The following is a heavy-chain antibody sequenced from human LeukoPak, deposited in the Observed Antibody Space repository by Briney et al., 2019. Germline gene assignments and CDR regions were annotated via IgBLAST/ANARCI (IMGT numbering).Heavy chain of an antibody. Sequence: GGSLRLSCTASGFTFGDYAMSWVRQAPGKGLEWVGFIRSKAYGGTTEYAASVKGRFTISRDDSKSIAYLQMDSLKTEDTAVYYCTKSPLDSSGYYDYFDYWGQGTLVTVSS. CDR2: IRSKAYGGTT. D-gene: IGHD3-22*01. CDR3: TKSPLDSSGYYDYFDY. V-gene: IGHV3-49*04. CDR1: GFTFGDYA. J-gene: IGHJ4*02.